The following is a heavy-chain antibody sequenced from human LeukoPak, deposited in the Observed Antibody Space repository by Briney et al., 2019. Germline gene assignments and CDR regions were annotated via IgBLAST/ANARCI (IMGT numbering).Heavy chain of an antibody. D-gene: IGHD2-2*01. CDR2: ISTSISYM. CDR1: GFTFSSYN. J-gene: IGHJ4*02. CDR3: ARDGLYCSSISCYVDY. V-gene: IGHV3-21*01. Sequence: GGSLRLSCAASGFTFSSYNMNWVRQAPGKGLEWVSSISTSISYMYYADSVKGRFTISRDNAKNSLYLQMNSLRAEDTAVYYCARDGLYCSSISCYVDYWGQGTLVTVSS.